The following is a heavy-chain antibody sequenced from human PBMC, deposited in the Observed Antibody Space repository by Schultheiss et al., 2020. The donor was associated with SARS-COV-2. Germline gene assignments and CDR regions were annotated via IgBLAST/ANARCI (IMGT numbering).Heavy chain of an antibody. Sequence: GGSLRLSCAASGFTFSSYAMHWVRQAPGKGLEYVSAISSNGGSTYYANSVKGRFTISRDNSKNTLYLQMGSLRAEDMAVYYCAREGHIVGATETPAFDIWGQGRMVTVAS. J-gene: IGHJ3*02. CDR1: GFTFSSYA. D-gene: IGHD1-26*01. CDR2: ISSNGGST. CDR3: AREGHIVGATETPAFDI. V-gene: IGHV3-64*01.